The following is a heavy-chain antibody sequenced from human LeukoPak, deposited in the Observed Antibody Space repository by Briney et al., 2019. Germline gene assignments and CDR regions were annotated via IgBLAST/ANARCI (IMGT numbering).Heavy chain of an antibody. CDR1: GYTLTELS. CDR3: ATDQDFWSGYIIFDY. Sequence: ASVKVSCNVSGYTLTELSMHWVRQAPGKGFEWMGGFDPEDGETIYAQKFQGRVTMTEDTSTDTAYMELSSLRSEDTAVYYRATDQDFWSGYIIFDYWGEGTLVTVSS. D-gene: IGHD3-3*01. J-gene: IGHJ4*02. CDR2: FDPEDGET. V-gene: IGHV1-24*01.